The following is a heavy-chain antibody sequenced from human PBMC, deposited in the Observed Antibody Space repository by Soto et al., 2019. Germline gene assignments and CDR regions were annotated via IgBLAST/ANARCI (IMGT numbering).Heavy chain of an antibody. CDR2: VNSDGSST. CDR3: AKAGDWNYVYDF. Sequence: GGSLRLSCAASGFTFTHYRIHWVRQAPGKGLVWVSRVNSDGSSTNYADAVKGRFTISRDNSKNMAYLQMNNLTVEDTGVYYCAKAGDWNYVYDFWGQGTLVTVSP. D-gene: IGHD1-7*01. J-gene: IGHJ4*02. CDR1: GFTFTHYR. V-gene: IGHV3-74*01.